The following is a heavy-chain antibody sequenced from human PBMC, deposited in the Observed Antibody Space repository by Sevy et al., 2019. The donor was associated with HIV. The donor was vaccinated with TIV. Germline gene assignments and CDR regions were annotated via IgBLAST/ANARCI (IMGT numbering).Heavy chain of an antibody. Sequence: ASVKVSCKASGDTFSSYAISWVRQAPGQGLEWMGGIIPIFGTANYAQKFQGRVTITADESTSTAYMELSSLRSEDTAVYYCARTPKYCSGGSCYNDYWGQGTLVTVSS. J-gene: IGHJ4*02. V-gene: IGHV1-69*13. CDR2: IIPIFGTA. D-gene: IGHD2-15*01. CDR3: ARTPKYCSGGSCYNDY. CDR1: GDTFSSYA.